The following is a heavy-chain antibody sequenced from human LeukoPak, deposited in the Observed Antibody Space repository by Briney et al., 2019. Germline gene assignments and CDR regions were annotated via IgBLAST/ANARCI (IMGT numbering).Heavy chain of an antibody. D-gene: IGHD2-15*01. CDR2: ISAYNGNT. CDR3: ARDPPRIVVVVAATNYYGMDV. J-gene: IGHJ6*02. V-gene: IGHV1-18*01. CDR1: GYTFTSYG. Sequence: ASVKVSCKASGYTFTSYGISWARQAPGQGLEWMGWISAYNGNTNYAQKLQGRVTMTTDTSTSTAYMDLRSLRSDDTAVYYCARDPPRIVVVVAATNYYGMDVWGQGTTVTVSS.